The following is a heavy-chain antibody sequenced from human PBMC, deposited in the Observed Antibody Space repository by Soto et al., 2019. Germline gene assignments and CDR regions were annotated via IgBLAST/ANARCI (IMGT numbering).Heavy chain of an antibody. J-gene: IGHJ5*02. CDR2: ISSDGSNK. V-gene: IGHV3-30*18. CDR3: AKDRGAVATTVTTGWFDP. CDR1: GFSFSNYG. D-gene: IGHD4-17*01. Sequence: QVQLVESGGGVVQPGRSLTLSCAASGFSFSNYGIHWVRQAPGKGLEWVAVISSDGSNKYYTDSVKGRFTISRDNSKNTLYLQMNSLRAEDTAVYYCAKDRGAVATTVTTGWFDPWGQGTLVTVSS.